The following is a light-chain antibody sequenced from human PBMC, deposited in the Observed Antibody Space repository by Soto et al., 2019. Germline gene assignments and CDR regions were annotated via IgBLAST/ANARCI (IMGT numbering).Light chain of an antibody. V-gene: IGKV3-20*01. CDR3: HQYASATST. CDR2: AXS. J-gene: IGKJ5*01. Sequence: EIFLTHAPATLPVSQGERATVSXRASQSFSHSYLAWYQQKLGXAPSXXXYAXSSRATGIPDRLSGSGSGTDFTLTISRLEPEYFEWYHCHQYASATSTFGQGTRLEIK. CDR1: QSFSHSY.